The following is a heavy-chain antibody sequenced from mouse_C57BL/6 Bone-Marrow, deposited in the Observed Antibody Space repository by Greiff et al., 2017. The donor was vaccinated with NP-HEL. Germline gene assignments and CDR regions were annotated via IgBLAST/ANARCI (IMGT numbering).Heavy chain of an antibody. CDR3: ARPFITTVVARGDY. D-gene: IGHD1-1*01. V-gene: IGHV1-81*01. CDR2: IYPRSGNT. CDR1: GYTFTSYG. Sequence: QVQLQQSGAELARPGASVKLSCKASGYTFTSYGISWVKQRTGQGLEWIGEIYPRSGNTYYNEKFKGKATLTADKSSSTAYMELRSLTSEDSAVYFCARPFITTVVARGDYWGQGTTLTVSS. J-gene: IGHJ2*01.